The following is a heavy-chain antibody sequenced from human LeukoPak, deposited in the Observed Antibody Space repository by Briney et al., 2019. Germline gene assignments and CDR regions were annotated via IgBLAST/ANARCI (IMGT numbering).Heavy chain of an antibody. V-gene: IGHV4-39*07. CDR3: ARGRSPGYSYGWGYNWFDP. Sequence: PSETLSLTCTVSGGSISSSSYYWGWIRQPPGKGLEWIGSIYTSGSTNYNPSLKSRVTMSVDTSKNQFSLKLSSVTAADTAVYYCARGRSPGYSYGWGYNWFDPWGQGTLVTVSS. CDR1: GGSISSSSYY. D-gene: IGHD5-18*01. CDR2: IYTSGST. J-gene: IGHJ5*02.